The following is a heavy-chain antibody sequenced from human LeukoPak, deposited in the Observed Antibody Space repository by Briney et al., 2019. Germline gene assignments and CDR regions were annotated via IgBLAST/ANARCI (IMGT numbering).Heavy chain of an antibody. Sequence: KPGGSLRLSCAASGFTFSSYSMNWVRQAPGKGLEWVSSISSSSIYIYYADPVKGRFTISRDNAKNSLYLQMNSLRAEDTAVYYCAREALWFGELLKDVWGQGTLVTVSS. V-gene: IGHV3-21*01. CDR1: GFTFSSYS. D-gene: IGHD3-10*01. CDR2: ISSSSIYI. J-gene: IGHJ4*02. CDR3: AREALWFGELLKDV.